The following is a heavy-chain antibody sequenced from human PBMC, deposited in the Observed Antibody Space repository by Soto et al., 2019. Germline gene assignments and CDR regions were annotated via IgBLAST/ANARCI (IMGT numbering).Heavy chain of an antibody. Sequence: EVQLVESGGGLVQPGGSLRLSCAASGFTFSSYDMHWVRQATGKGLEWVSAIGTAGDTYYPGSVKGRFTISRENAKNSLYLQMNSLRAEDTAVYYCARGSGIAVAGTAMDVWGQGTTVTVSS. CDR1: GFTFSSYD. CDR3: ARGSGIAVAGTAMDV. D-gene: IGHD6-19*01. J-gene: IGHJ6*02. V-gene: IGHV3-13*01. CDR2: IGTAGDT.